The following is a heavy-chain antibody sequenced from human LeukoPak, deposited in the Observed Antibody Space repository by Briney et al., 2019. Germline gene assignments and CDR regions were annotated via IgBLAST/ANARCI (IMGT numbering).Heavy chain of an antibody. J-gene: IGHJ4*02. V-gene: IGHV1-69*06. CDR3: ASRDYGGNRRNRGYYFDY. CDR1: GGTFSSYA. CDR2: IIPIFGTA. D-gene: IGHD4-23*01. Sequence: SVKVSCKASGGTFSSYAISWVRQAPGQGLEWMGGIIPIFGTANYAQKFQGRVTITADKSTSTAYMELSSLRSEDTAVYYCASRDYGGNRRNRGYYFDYWGQGTLVTVSS.